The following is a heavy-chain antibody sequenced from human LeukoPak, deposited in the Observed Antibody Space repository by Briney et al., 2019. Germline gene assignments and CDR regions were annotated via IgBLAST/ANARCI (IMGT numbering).Heavy chain of an antibody. CDR2: IYYSGST. CDR3: ARDSLMPTDYYDSSGYNPGWFDP. V-gene: IGHV4-59*01. J-gene: IGHJ5*02. CDR1: GSSFSSYF. Sequence: SETLSLTCTVSGSSFSSYFWSWIRQPPGKGLEWIGYIYYSGSTNYNPSLKSRVTISVDTSKNQFSLKLSSVTAADTAVYYCARDSLMPTDYYDSSGYNPGWFDPWGQGTLVTVSS. D-gene: IGHD3-22*01.